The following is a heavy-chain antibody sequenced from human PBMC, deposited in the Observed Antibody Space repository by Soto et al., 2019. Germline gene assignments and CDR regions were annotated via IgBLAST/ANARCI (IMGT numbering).Heavy chain of an antibody. CDR3: ARGGDRTYYDILTGPNWFDP. Sequence: GESLKISCNGSGYIFTSYWIGWVRQMPGKGLEWMGIIYPGDSDTRYSPSFQGQVTISADKSISTAYLQWSSLKASDTAMYYCARGGDRTYYDILTGPNWFDPWGQGTLVTVSS. CDR1: GYIFTSYW. V-gene: IGHV5-51*01. CDR2: IYPGDSDT. D-gene: IGHD3-9*01. J-gene: IGHJ5*02.